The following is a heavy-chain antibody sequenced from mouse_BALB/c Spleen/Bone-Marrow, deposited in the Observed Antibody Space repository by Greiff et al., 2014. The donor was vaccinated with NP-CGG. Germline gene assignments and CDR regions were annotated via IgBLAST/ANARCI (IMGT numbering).Heavy chain of an antibody. CDR3: ARSRGTTATTYYFDH. Sequence: EVQLQQSGPELVKPGASVKISCKASGYTFTDYNMHWVKQSHGKSLEWIVYIYPHNGGNGYNQKFKNKATLTVDSSSSTAYMELRSLTSEDSAVYYCARSRGTTATTYYFDHWGQGTTLTVSS. V-gene: IGHV1S29*02. CDR2: IYPHNGGN. J-gene: IGHJ2*01. CDR1: GYTFTDYN. D-gene: IGHD1-2*01.